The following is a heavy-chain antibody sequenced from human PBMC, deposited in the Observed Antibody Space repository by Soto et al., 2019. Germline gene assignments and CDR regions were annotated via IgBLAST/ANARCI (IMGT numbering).Heavy chain of an antibody. CDR2: ISSSSGYT. V-gene: IGHV3-11*03. D-gene: IGHD3-22*01. J-gene: IGHJ4*02. Sequence: SLRLSCAASGFTVSDYYMSWIRQAPGKGLEWVSYISSSSGYTNYADSVKGRFTISRDNAKNSLYLQMNSLRAEDTAVYYCATGQYYYDSSGYYYSWGQGTLVTVSS. CDR1: GFTVSDYY. CDR3: ATGQYYYDSSGYYYS.